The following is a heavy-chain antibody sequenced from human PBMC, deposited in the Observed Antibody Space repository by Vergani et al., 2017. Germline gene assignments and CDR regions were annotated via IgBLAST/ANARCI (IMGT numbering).Heavy chain of an antibody. CDR3: AKELVPAAWNFDY. J-gene: IGHJ4*02. CDR1: EFTFSNYA. D-gene: IGHD2-2*01. Sequence: EVQLLESGGDLLQPGGSLRLSCAASEFTFSNYAMSWVRQAPGKGLEWVSSISPSGGTTYYADSVRGRFTISRDNSKNTLYLQMNSLRADDTAVYYCAKELVPAAWNFDYWGQGTLVTVSS. V-gene: IGHV3-23*01. CDR2: ISPSGGTT.